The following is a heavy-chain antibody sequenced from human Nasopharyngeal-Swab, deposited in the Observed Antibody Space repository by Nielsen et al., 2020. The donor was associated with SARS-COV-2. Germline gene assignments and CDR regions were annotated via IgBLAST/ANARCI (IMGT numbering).Heavy chain of an antibody. CDR1: GFTFSSYA. J-gene: IGHJ4*02. CDR3: ARGAGGI. Sequence: GGSLRLSCAASGFTFSSYAMHWVRQAPGKGLEWVAVISYDGSNKYYADSVKGRFTISRDNSKNTLYLQMNSLRAVDTAVYYCARGAGGIWGQGTLVTVSS. V-gene: IGHV3-30*04. CDR2: ISYDGSNK. D-gene: IGHD6-13*01.